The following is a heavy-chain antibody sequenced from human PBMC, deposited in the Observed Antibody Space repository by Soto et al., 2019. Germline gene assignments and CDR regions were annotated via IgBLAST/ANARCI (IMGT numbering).Heavy chain of an antibody. J-gene: IGHJ4*02. Sequence: PGGSLRLSCAASGFTFSSYAMSWVRQAPGKGLEWVSAISGSGGSTYYADSVKGRFTISRDNSKNTLYLQMNSLRAEDTAVYYCAKDTEDYDFWSGYPSPSIDYWGQGTLVTLSS. CDR2: ISGSGGST. D-gene: IGHD3-3*01. CDR1: GFTFSSYA. CDR3: AKDTEDYDFWSGYPSPSIDY. V-gene: IGHV3-23*01.